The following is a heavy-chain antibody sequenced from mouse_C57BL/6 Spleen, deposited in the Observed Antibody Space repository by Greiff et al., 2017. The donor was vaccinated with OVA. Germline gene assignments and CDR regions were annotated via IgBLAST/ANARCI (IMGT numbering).Heavy chain of an antibody. Sequence: QVQLQQPGAELVKPGASVKLSCKASGYTFTSYWMQWVKQRPGQGLEWIGEIDPSDSYTNYNQKFKGKATLTVDKSSSTAYMQLSSLTSEDSAVYYCARQPYAYWGQGTLVTVSA. J-gene: IGHJ3*01. CDR3: ARQPYAY. CDR2: IDPSDSYT. V-gene: IGHV1-50*01. CDR1: GYTFTSYW.